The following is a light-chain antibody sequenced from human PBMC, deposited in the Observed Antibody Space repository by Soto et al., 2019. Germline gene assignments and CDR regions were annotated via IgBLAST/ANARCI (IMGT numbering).Light chain of an antibody. Sequence: EIVMTQSPATLSVSPGERVTLSCRASHNITSSFLAWYQQKPGQAPRLLIYGASNRATGIPDRFSGSGSGTDFTLTISRLDPEDFAVFYCQQYGSSPGTFGQGTKVDIK. CDR3: QQYGSSPGT. CDR2: GAS. J-gene: IGKJ1*01. V-gene: IGKV3-20*01. CDR1: HNITSSF.